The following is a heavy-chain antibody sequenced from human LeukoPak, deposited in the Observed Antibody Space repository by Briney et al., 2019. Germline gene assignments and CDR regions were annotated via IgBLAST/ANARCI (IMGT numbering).Heavy chain of an antibody. D-gene: IGHD6-19*01. Sequence: SGTLSLTCTVSGGSISSYYWSWIRQPPGKGLEWIGYIYYSGSTNYNPSLKSRVTISVDTSKNQFSLKLSSVTAADTAVYYCARGSSGWYRGWFDPWGQGTLVTVSS. V-gene: IGHV4-59*01. CDR3: ARGSSGWYRGWFDP. J-gene: IGHJ5*02. CDR1: GGSISSYY. CDR2: IYYSGST.